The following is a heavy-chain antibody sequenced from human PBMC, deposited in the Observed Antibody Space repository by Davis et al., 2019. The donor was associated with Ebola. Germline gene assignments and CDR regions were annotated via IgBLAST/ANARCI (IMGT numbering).Heavy chain of an antibody. CDR3: AKGASGRATHYYGMDV. V-gene: IGHV3-23*01. Sequence: PGGSLRLSCAASGFTFSSYAMSWVRQAPGKGLEWVSAISGSGGSTYYADSVKGRFTISRDNSKNTLYLQMNSLRAEDTAVYYCAKGASGRATHYYGMDVWGKGTTVTVSS. J-gene: IGHJ6*04. CDR2: ISGSGGST. D-gene: IGHD1-26*01. CDR1: GFTFSSYA.